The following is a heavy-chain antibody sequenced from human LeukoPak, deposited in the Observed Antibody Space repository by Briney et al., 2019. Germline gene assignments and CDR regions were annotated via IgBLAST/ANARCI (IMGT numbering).Heavy chain of an antibody. Sequence: GASVKVSCKASGYTFTSYGISWVRQAPGQGLEWMGWISAYNGNTNYAQKLQGRVTMTTDTSTSTAYMELRSLRSDDTAVYYCARDVQPQYYDFWSGYSPYDYWGQGTLVTASS. J-gene: IGHJ4*02. D-gene: IGHD3-3*01. CDR1: GYTFTSYG. CDR3: ARDVQPQYYDFWSGYSPYDY. V-gene: IGHV1-18*01. CDR2: ISAYNGNT.